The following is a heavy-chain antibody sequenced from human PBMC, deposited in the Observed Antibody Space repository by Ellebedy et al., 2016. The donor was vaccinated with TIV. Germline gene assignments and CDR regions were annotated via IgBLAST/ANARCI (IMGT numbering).Heavy chain of an antibody. V-gene: IGHV3-23*01. D-gene: IGHD2-2*01. J-gene: IGHJ3*02. CDR1: GFTFSDYA. CDR3: AKDGGLGRYCVSASCYTNAFDI. CDR2: ISTRGDNT. Sequence: ESLKISCAASGFTFSDYAMSWVRQAPGKGLEWVSTISTRGDNTYYADSVKGRFTISRDNSRNTLSLQMNSLRAEDTAMYYCAKDGGLGRYCVSASCYTNAFDIWGQGTMVTVSS.